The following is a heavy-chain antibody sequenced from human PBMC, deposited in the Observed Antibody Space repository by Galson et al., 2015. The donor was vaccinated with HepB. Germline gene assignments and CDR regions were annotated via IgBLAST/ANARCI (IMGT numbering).Heavy chain of an antibody. V-gene: IGHV5-10-1*01. J-gene: IGHJ5*02. D-gene: IGHD2-2*01. CDR2: IDPSDSYT. Sequence: QSGAEVKKPGESLRISCKGSGYSFTSYWISWVRQMPGKGLEWMGRIDPSDSYTNYSPSFQGHVTISADKSISTAYLQWSSLKASDTAMYYCARHTAGVVVVPARAWFDPWGQGTLVTVSS. CDR3: ARHTAGVVVVPARAWFDP. CDR1: GYSFTSYW.